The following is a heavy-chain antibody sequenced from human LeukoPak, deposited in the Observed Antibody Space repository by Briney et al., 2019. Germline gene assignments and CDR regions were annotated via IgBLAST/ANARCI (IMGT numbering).Heavy chain of an antibody. J-gene: IGHJ4*02. Sequence: GSLRLSCAASGFSFSSYGLHWARQAPGKGLEWVAFISSDRRNKYYADSVKGRFTISRDNSMNTLNLHMDSLRAEDTAVYYCAKARGYNYAYSYYFDYWGQGTMVTVSS. V-gene: IGHV3-30*18. CDR2: ISSDRRNK. CDR3: AKARGYNYAYSYYFDY. CDR1: GFSFSSYG. D-gene: IGHD5-18*01.